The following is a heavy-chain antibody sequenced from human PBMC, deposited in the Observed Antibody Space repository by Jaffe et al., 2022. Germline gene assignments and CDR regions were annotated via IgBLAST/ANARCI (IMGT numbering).Heavy chain of an antibody. D-gene: IGHD6-6*01. J-gene: IGHJ6*03. V-gene: IGHV3-21*01. Sequence: EVQLVESGGGLVKPGGSLRLSCAASGFTFSSYSMNWVRQAPGKGLEWVSSISSSSSYIYYADSVKGRFTISRDNAKNSLYLQMNSLRAEDTAVYYCARAGAYSSSDMLEYYYMDVWGKGTTVTVSS. CDR2: ISSSSSYI. CDR3: ARAGAYSSSDMLEYYYMDV. CDR1: GFTFSSYS.